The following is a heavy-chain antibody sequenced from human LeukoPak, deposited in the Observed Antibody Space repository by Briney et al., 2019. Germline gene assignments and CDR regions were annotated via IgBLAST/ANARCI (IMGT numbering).Heavy chain of an antibody. Sequence: ASVKVSCKASGYTFTSYYMHWVRQAPGQGLEWMGWINPNSGGTNYAQKFQGRVTMTRDTSISTAYMELSRLRSDDTAVYYCARDRTRIAAKSSYNWFDPWGQGTLVTVSS. CDR3: ARDRTRIAAKSSYNWFDP. J-gene: IGHJ5*02. V-gene: IGHV1-2*02. CDR1: GYTFTSYY. D-gene: IGHD6-6*01. CDR2: INPNSGGT.